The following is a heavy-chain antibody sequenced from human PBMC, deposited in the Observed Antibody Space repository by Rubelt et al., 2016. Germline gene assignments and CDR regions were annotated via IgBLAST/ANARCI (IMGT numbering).Heavy chain of an antibody. CDR1: GYTFTSYG. CDR2: INPNSGGT. V-gene: IGHV1-2*02. Sequence: QVQLVQSGAEVKKPGASVKVSCKASGYTFTSYGISWVRQAPGQGLEWMGWINPNSGGTNFAQKLQGRVTMTRDTSISTAYMELSRLRSDDTAVYYCARDLSSGHLYYMDVWGKGTTVTVSS. D-gene: IGHD6-19*01. J-gene: IGHJ6*03. CDR3: ARDLSSGHLYYMDV.